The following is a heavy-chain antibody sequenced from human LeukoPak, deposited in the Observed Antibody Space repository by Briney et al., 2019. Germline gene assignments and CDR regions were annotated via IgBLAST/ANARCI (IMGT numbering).Heavy chain of an antibody. Sequence: GGSLRLSCAASGFTYSSYEMNWVRQAPGKGLEGVSYISSSGSTIYYADSVTVKFTIPRDNAKNSLYLQMNSLRAEDTAVYYCARAYCSSTSCSDAFDIWGQGTMVTVSS. D-gene: IGHD2-2*01. CDR2: ISSSGSTI. CDR1: GFTYSSYE. J-gene: IGHJ3*02. CDR3: ARAYCSSTSCSDAFDI. V-gene: IGHV3-48*03.